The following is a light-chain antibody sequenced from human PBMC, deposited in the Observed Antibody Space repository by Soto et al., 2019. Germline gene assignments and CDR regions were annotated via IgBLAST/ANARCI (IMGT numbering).Light chain of an antibody. CDR1: QSVTSSY. J-gene: IGKJ4*01. CDR2: GAS. V-gene: IGKV3-20*01. CDR3: QQYGTSPA. Sequence: EIVLTQSPGTLSLSPGERATLSCRASQSVTSSYLAWYQQNPAQAPRRLIYGASSRATGIPDRFSGSGSATAFTLPISTLEPDHFAVYSCQQYGTSPAFGAATKVDIK.